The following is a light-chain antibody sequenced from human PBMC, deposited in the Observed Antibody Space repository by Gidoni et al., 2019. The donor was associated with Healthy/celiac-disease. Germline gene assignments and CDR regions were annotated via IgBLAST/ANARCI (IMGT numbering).Light chain of an antibody. Sequence: IQMTQSPSTLSASVGDRVTITCRASQSISSWLAWYQQKPGKAPKLLIYKASSLESGVPSRFSGSGSGTEFTLTISSLQPDDFATYYCQQYNSDPRTFGQGTKVEIK. CDR2: KAS. CDR1: QSISSW. CDR3: QQYNSDPRT. V-gene: IGKV1-5*03. J-gene: IGKJ1*01.